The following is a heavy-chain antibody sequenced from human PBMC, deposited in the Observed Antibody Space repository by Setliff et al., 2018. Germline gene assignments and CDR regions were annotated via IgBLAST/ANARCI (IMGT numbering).Heavy chain of an antibody. Sequence: PSETLSLTCTVSGGSISSSSYYWGWIRQPPGKGLKWIGSIYYSGSTHYNPALKSRVTISVDTSKNQFSLKLNSVTAADTAVYYCARDLHGYNYFDYWGQGTLVTVSS. D-gene: IGHD5-12*01. V-gene: IGHV4-39*07. CDR3: ARDLHGYNYFDY. CDR1: GGSISSSSYY. CDR2: IYYSGST. J-gene: IGHJ4*02.